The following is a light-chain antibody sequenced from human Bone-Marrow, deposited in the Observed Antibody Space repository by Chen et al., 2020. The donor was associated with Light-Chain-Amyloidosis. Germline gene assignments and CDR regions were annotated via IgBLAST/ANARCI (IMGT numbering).Light chain of an antibody. CDR2: RDT. Sequence: SYELTLPHSVSVSPGQPARIARSGDALTTKYAYWYQQKPGQAPVLVIHRDTERPSGISERFAGSSSGTTATLTISRVQAEDEADYHCQSADSSGTYEVIFGGGTKLTVL. V-gene: IGLV3-25*03. J-gene: IGLJ2*01. CDR1: ALTTKY. CDR3: QSADSSGTYEVI.